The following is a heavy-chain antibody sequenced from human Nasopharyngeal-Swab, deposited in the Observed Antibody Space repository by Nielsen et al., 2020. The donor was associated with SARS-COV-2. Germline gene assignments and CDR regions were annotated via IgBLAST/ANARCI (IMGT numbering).Heavy chain of an antibody. Sequence: SQTLSLYCAVYGGSFSGYYWSWIRQPPGKGLEWIGEINHSGSTNYNPSLKSRVTISVDTSKNQFSLKLSSVTAADTAVYYCARTSIGRRFDYWGQGTLVTVSS. CDR3: ARTSIGRRFDY. V-gene: IGHV4-34*01. D-gene: IGHD1-14*01. CDR1: GGSFSGYY. CDR2: INHSGST. J-gene: IGHJ4*02.